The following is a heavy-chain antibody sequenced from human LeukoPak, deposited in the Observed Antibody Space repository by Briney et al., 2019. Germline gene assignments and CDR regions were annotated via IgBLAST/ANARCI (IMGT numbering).Heavy chain of an antibody. D-gene: IGHD3-10*01. CDR3: AKGITMVRGVITTTNY. Sequence: GGSLRLSCAASGFTFSSNAMSWVRQAPGKGLEWVSGISGNGDSTYYADSAKGRFTISRDNSKNTLYLQMNSLRAEDTAVYYCAKGITMVRGVITTTNYWGQGTLVTVSS. V-gene: IGHV3-23*01. CDR2: ISGNGDST. CDR1: GFTFSSNA. J-gene: IGHJ4*02.